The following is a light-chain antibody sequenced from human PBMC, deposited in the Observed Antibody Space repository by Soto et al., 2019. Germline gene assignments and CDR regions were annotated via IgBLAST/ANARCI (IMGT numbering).Light chain of an antibody. CDR1: QSVSGY. CDR2: DTS. J-gene: IGKJ4*01. CDR3: QQRSNWPLT. Sequence: EIVLTQSPATLSLPPGERATLSCRASQSVSGYLARYQQKSCQAPRLLIYDTSNRATGIPPRFSGSGSGADFSLTISSLEPEDFAGYYCQQRSNWPLTFGGGTKVEIK. V-gene: IGKV3-11*01.